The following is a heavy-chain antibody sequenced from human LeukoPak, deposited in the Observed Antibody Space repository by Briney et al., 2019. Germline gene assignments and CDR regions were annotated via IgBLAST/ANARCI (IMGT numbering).Heavy chain of an antibody. CDR1: GYSISSGYY. CDR3: ARDMDSSGYLLDY. J-gene: IGHJ4*02. Sequence: SETLSLTCTVSGYSISSGYYWGWIRQPPGKGLEWNGNIYYSGSTHYNPSLKSRVTISVDTSKNQFSLKLSSVTAADTAVYYCARDMDSSGYLLDYWGQGTLVTVSS. D-gene: IGHD3-22*01. CDR2: IYYSGST. V-gene: IGHV4-38-2*02.